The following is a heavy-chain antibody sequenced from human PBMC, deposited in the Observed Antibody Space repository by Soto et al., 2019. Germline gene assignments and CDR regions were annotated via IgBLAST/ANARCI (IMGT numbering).Heavy chain of an antibody. CDR1: GGSISSYY. Sequence: SETLSLTCTVSGGSISSYYWSWIRQPAGKGLKWIGRIYTSGSTNYNPSLKSRVTMSVDTSKNQFSLKLSSVTAADTAVYYCAREKIAAATLGGTYYYYGMDVWGQGTTVTVSS. CDR2: IYTSGST. J-gene: IGHJ6*02. CDR3: AREKIAAATLGGTYYYYGMDV. D-gene: IGHD6-13*01. V-gene: IGHV4-4*07.